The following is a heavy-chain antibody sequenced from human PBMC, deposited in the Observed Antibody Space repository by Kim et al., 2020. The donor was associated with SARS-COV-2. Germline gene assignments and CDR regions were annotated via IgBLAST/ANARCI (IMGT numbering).Heavy chain of an antibody. J-gene: IGHJ4*02. D-gene: IGHD6-19*01. CDR1: GFTFSANW. CDR2: IKQDGTDK. Sequence: GGSLRLSCAASGFTFSANWMNWVRQAPGKGLEWVASIKQDGTDKYYVDSVKGRFTVSRDNAKNSLYLQMSSLRAEDTAVYYCARWIAVAGIYNWGQGTLVTVSS. CDR3: ARWIAVAGIYN. V-gene: IGHV3-7*01.